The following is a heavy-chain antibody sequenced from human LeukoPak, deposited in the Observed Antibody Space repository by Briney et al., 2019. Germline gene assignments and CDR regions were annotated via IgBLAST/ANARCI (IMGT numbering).Heavy chain of an antibody. D-gene: IGHD6-19*01. CDR3: AKGFHASGWPL. Sequence: GGSLRLSCAASGFPFNAYWMTWVRQAPGKGLEWVANIRQDGDTKYYVDSVKGRFTISRDNSKNTLYLQMNSLRVEDTAVYYCAKGFHASGWPLWGQGTLVTVSS. CDR1: GFPFNAYW. CDR2: IRQDGDTK. V-gene: IGHV3-7*01. J-gene: IGHJ4*02.